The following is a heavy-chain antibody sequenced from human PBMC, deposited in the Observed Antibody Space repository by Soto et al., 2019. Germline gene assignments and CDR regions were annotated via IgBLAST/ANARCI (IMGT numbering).Heavy chain of an antibody. CDR3: ARRIRYSSGWYDY. V-gene: IGHV4-39*01. CDR2: IYYSGST. J-gene: IGHJ4*02. D-gene: IGHD6-19*01. Sequence: PSETLSLTCTVSGGSISSSSYYWVWIRHPPGKGLEWIGSIYYSGSTYYNPSLKSRVTISVDTSKNQFSLKLSSVTAADTAVYYCARRIRYSSGWYDYWGQGTLVIVSS. CDR1: GGSISSSSYY.